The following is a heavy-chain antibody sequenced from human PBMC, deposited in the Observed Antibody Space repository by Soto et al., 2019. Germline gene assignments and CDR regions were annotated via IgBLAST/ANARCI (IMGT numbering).Heavy chain of an antibody. Sequence: EVQLVESGGGLVKPGGSLRLSCAASGFTFSNAWMSWVRQAPGKGLEWVGRIKSKTDGGTTDYAAPVKGRFTISRDDSKNTLYLQMNSLNTEDTAVYYCTSPGYSGYRFDYWGQGTLVTVSS. D-gene: IGHD5-12*01. CDR1: GFTFSNAW. CDR2: IKSKTDGGTT. CDR3: TSPGYSGYRFDY. J-gene: IGHJ4*02. V-gene: IGHV3-15*01.